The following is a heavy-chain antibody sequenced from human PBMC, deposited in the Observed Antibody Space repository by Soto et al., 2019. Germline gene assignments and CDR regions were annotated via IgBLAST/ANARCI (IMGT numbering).Heavy chain of an antibody. Sequence: GESLKISCKGSGYSLTTYWIAWVRQMPGKGLEWMGIIYPGDSDTRYSPTFQGQVTISADKSISTAYLQWSSLKASDTAMYYCAREYSSTWYIDYWGQGTLVTVSS. J-gene: IGHJ4*02. CDR3: AREYSSTWYIDY. D-gene: IGHD6-13*01. CDR1: GYSLTTYW. CDR2: IYPGDSDT. V-gene: IGHV5-51*01.